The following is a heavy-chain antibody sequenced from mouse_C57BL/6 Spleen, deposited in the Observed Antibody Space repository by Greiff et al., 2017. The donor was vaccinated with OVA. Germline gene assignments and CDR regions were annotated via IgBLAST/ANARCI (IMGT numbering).Heavy chain of an antibody. D-gene: IGHD1-1*01. J-gene: IGHJ3*01. CDR2: IWSDGST. CDR1: GFSLTSYG. V-gene: IGHV2-6-1*01. CDR3: ARHEGNYGSSYAWFAY. Sequence: VQLQQSGPGLVAPSQSLSITCTVSGFSLTSYGVHWVRQPPGKGLEWLVVIWSDGSTTYNSALKSRLSISKDNSKSQVFLKMNSLQTDDTAMYYCARHEGNYGSSYAWFAYWGQGTLVTVSA.